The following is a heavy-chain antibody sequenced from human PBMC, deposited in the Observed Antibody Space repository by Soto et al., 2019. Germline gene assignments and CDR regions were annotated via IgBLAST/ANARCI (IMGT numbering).Heavy chain of an antibody. CDR3: ARTFEYSSGWGELDY. V-gene: IGHV1-69*02. D-gene: IGHD6-19*01. Sequence: QVQLVQSGAEVKKPGSSVKVSCKASGGTFSSYTISWVRQAPGQGLEWMGRIIPILGIANYAQKFQGRVTIXXDXSQXTAYMELSSLRSEDTAVYYRARTFEYSSGWGELDYWGQGTLVTVSS. CDR2: IIPILGIA. J-gene: IGHJ4*02. CDR1: GGTFSSYT.